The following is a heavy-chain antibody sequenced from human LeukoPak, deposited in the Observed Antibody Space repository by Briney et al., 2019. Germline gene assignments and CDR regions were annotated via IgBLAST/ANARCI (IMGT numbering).Heavy chain of an antibody. CDR3: AKDRKPTHPMDAFDI. CDR1: GFTFSSYG. CDR2: ISGSGGST. V-gene: IGHV3-23*01. Sequence: GGSLRLSCAASGFTFSSYGMSWVRQAPGKGLEWVSAISGSGGSTYYADSVKGRFTISRDNSKNTLYLQMNSLRAEDTALYYCAKDRKPTHPMDAFDIWGQGTMVTVSS. J-gene: IGHJ3*02. D-gene: IGHD2-2*01.